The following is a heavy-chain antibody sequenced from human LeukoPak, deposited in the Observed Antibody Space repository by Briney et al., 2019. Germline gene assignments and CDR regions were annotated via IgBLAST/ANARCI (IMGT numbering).Heavy chain of an antibody. J-gene: IGHJ4*02. CDR1: GFTFSSYS. V-gene: IGHV3-48*01. D-gene: IGHD1-14*01. CDR2: ISSSSRTI. Sequence: GGSLRLSCAVSGFTFSSYSMNWVRQAPGKGLEWVSYISSSSRTIYYADSVKGRFTISRDNAKNSVYLQMNSLRAEDTAVYYCAKAEPASGYDYWGQGTLVTVSS. CDR3: AKAEPASGYDY.